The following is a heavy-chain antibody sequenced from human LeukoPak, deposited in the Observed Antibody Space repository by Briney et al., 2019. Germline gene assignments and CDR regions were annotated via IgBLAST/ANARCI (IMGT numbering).Heavy chain of an antibody. Sequence: GGSLRLSCAASGFTFSSYSMNWVRQAPGKGLEWVSSISSSSSYIYYADSVKGRFTISRDNAKNSLYLQMTSLRAEDTAVYYCARDHLGASGVFDYWGQGTLVTVSS. CDR1: GFTFSSYS. D-gene: IGHD3-10*01. CDR2: ISSSSSYI. J-gene: IGHJ4*02. CDR3: ARDHLGASGVFDY. V-gene: IGHV3-21*01.